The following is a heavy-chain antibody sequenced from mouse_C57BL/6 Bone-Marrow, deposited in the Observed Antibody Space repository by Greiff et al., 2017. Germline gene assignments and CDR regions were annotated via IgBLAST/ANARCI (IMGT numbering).Heavy chain of an antibody. V-gene: IGHV1-50*01. CDR1: GYTFTSYW. CDR3: ARYDGRYFDY. D-gene: IGHD2-3*01. Sequence: QVQLQQPGAELVKPGASVKLSCKASGYTFTSYWMQWVKQRPGQGLEWIGEIDPSDSYTHYNHKFKGKATLTVDTSSSTAYMQLSSLTSEDSAVYYCARYDGRYFDYWGKGTTLTVSS. CDR2: IDPSDSYT. J-gene: IGHJ2*01.